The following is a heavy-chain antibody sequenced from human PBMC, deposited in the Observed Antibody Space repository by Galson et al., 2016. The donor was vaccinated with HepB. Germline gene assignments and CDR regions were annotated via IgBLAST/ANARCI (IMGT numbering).Heavy chain of an antibody. V-gene: IGHV4-39*01. J-gene: IGHJ2*01. CDR1: GGSISNSDFY. CDR2: LYHTGST. D-gene: IGHD6-13*01. Sequence: ETLSLTCTVSGGSISNSDFYWVWIRHPPGKGLEWIGSLYHTGSTYYNPSLKSRVTLTVDTSKDKFSLKLTSVTAADTALYFFARRPNAGFSSRWFQDWYFDLWGRGTLVTVPS. CDR3: ARRPNAGFSSRWFQDWYFDL.